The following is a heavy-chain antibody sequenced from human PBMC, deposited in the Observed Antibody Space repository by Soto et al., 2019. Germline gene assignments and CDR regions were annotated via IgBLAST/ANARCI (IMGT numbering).Heavy chain of an antibody. J-gene: IGHJ4*02. CDR2: MNPNSGNT. D-gene: IGHD3-3*01. Sequence: ASVKVSCEASGYSFTSYDINWVRQATGQGLEWMGWMNPNSGNTGYAQKFQGRVTMTRNTSISTAYMELSSLRSEDTAVYYCARVSAYYDFWSGYYNLGYWGQGTLVTVSS. CDR1: GYSFTSYD. V-gene: IGHV1-8*01. CDR3: ARVSAYYDFWSGYYNLGY.